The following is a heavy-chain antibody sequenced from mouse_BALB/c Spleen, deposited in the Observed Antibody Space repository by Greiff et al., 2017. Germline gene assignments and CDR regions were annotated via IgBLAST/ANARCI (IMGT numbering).Heavy chain of an antibody. J-gene: IGHJ1*01. CDR3: ARDRGGYYESYWYFDV. Sequence: QVQLKESGPGLVAPSQSLSITCTVSGFSLTSYGVHWVRQPPGKGLEWLGVIWAGGSTNYNSALMSRLSISKDNSKSQVFLKMNSLQTDDTAMYYCARDRGGYYESYWYFDVWGAGTTVTVSS. CDR1: GFSLTSYG. V-gene: IGHV2-9*02. D-gene: IGHD2-3*01. CDR2: IWAGGST.